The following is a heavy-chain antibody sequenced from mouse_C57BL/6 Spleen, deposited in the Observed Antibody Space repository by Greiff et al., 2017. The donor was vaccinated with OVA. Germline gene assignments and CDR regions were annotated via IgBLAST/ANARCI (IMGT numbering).Heavy chain of an antibody. CDR1: GYTFTSYW. V-gene: IGHV1-61*01. J-gene: IGHJ3*01. Sequence: QVQLQQPGAELVRPGSSVKLSCKASGYTFTSYWMDWVKQRPGQGLEWIGNIYPSDSETHYNQKFKDKATLTVDKSSSTAYMQLSSLTSEDSAVYYCARRKDGYHAWFAYWGQGTLVTVSA. CDR2: IYPSDSET. D-gene: IGHD2-3*01. CDR3: ARRKDGYHAWFAY.